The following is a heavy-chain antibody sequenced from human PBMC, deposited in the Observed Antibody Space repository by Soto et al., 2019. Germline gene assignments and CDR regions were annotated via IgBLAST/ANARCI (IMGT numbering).Heavy chain of an antibody. J-gene: IGHJ4*02. Sequence: QLQLQESGPGLVKPSETLSLTCTVSGGSISSSSYYWGWIRQPPGKGLEWIGSIYYSGSTYYNPSLKSRLTISVDTSQNQSPLKLRSVPAAGTAVDYCASRGSSPHYRYWGQGTLVTVSS. CDR2: IYYSGST. V-gene: IGHV4-39*01. D-gene: IGHD2-15*01. CDR3: ASRGSSPHYRY. CDR1: GGSISSSSYY.